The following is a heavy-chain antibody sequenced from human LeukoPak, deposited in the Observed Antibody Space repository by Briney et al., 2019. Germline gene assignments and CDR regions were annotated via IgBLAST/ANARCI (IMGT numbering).Heavy chain of an antibody. Sequence: SETLSLTCTVSGYSISSGYYWGWIRQPPGKGLEWIGSIYHSGSTNYNPSLKSRVTISVDTSKNQFSLKLSSVTAADTAVYFCQADNGIRYFDWLLLGHYYYYYMDVWGKGTTVTISS. CDR1: GYSISSGYY. J-gene: IGHJ6*03. V-gene: IGHV4-38-2*02. CDR2: IYHSGST. CDR3: QADNGIRYFDWLLLGHYYYYYMDV. D-gene: IGHD3-9*01.